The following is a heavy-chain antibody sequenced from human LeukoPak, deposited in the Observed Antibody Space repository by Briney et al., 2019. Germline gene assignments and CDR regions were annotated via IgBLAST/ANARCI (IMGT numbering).Heavy chain of an antibody. J-gene: IGHJ6*02. Sequence: GASVKVSCKASGYTFTSYDINWVRQATGQGLEWMGWMNPNSGNTAYAQKFQGRVTMTRNTSISTAYMELSSLRSEDTAVYYCARGRLLWFGDGSLKSPGYYYYGMDVWGQGTTVTVSS. V-gene: IGHV1-8*01. D-gene: IGHD3-10*01. CDR2: MNPNSGNT. CDR1: GYTFTSYD. CDR3: ARGRLLWFGDGSLKSPGYYYYGMDV.